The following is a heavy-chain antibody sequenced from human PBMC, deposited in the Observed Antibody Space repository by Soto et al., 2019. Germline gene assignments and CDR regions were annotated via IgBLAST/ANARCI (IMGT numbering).Heavy chain of an antibody. V-gene: IGHV1-69*13. Sequence: GASVKASCKSSGGTFSSYAISWVRQAPGQGLEWMGGIIPIFGTANYAQKFQGRVTITADESTSTAYMELSSLRSEDTAVYYCARGTIFGVVIPSYYYYGMDVWGQGTTVTVSS. CDR2: IIPIFGTA. J-gene: IGHJ6*02. CDR3: ARGTIFGVVIPSYYYYGMDV. CDR1: GGTFSSYA. D-gene: IGHD3-3*01.